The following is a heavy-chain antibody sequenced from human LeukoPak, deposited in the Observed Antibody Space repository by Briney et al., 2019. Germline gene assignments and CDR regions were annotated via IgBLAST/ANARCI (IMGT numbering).Heavy chain of an antibody. CDR2: INLSAGTT. CDR3: AREGYCSGGSCHSGAHFQH. J-gene: IGHJ1*01. Sequence: ASVKVSCKASGYTFTSYDISWVRQAPGQGLEWMGIINLSAGTTTYAQKFQGRVTMTRDMSTSTVYMELSSLRSADTAVYYCAREGYCSGGSCHSGAHFQHWGQGTLVTVSS. D-gene: IGHD2-15*01. CDR1: GYTFTSYD. V-gene: IGHV1-46*01.